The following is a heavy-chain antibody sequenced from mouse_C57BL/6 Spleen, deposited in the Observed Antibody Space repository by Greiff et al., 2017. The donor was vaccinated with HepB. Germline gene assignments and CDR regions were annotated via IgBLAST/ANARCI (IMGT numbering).Heavy chain of an antibody. CDR3: ALLWDYFDY. CDR2: IHPNSGST. Sequence: QVQLQQPGAELVKPGASVKLSCKASGYTFTSYWMHWVKQRPGQGLEWIGMIHPNSGSTNYNEKFKSKATLTVDKSSSTAYMELRSLTSEDSAVYYCALLWDYFDYWGQGTTLTVSS. V-gene: IGHV1-64*01. D-gene: IGHD2-10*01. J-gene: IGHJ2*01. CDR1: GYTFTSYW.